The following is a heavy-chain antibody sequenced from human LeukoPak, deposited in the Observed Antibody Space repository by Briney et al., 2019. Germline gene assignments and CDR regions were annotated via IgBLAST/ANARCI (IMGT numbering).Heavy chain of an antibody. Sequence: AGGSLRLSCAASGFTFSSYWMHWVCQAPGKGPVWVSRVDVHGQGTAYADSVKGRFTISRDNAKNTLSLQMNSLSAEDTAVYYCARSNYDSTTFYYHLDLWGQGTLVTVSS. V-gene: IGHV3-74*01. CDR3: ARSNYDSTTFYYHLDL. CDR1: GFTFSSYW. J-gene: IGHJ5*02. D-gene: IGHD2/OR15-2a*01. CDR2: VDVHGQGT.